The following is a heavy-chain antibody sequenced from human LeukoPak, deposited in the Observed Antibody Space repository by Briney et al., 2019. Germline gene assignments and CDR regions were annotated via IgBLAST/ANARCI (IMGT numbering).Heavy chain of an antibody. CDR1: GFTFDDYA. D-gene: IGHD6-19*01. CDR3: AKDGTQWLAQNDY. CDR2: ISWNSGSI. V-gene: IGHV3-9*01. Sequence: GGSLRLSCAASGFTFDDYAMHWVRQAPGKGLEWVSGISWNSGSIGYADSVKGRFTISRDNAKNSLYLQMNSLRAEDTAVYYCAKDGTQWLAQNDYWGQGTLVTVSS. J-gene: IGHJ4*02.